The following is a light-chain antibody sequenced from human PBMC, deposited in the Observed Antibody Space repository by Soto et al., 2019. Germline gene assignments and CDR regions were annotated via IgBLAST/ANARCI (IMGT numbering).Light chain of an antibody. CDR3: MQQRQFPLT. V-gene: IGKV2-24*01. CDR1: QSLVHSDGKTY. J-gene: IGKJ4*01. CDR2: KVS. Sequence: DIVLTQTPLSSPVTLGQPASIYCRSSQSLVHSDGKTYLSWVQQRPGQPPRLLIYKVSNRFSGVPDRFTGSGAGTGYTLKISRVAAEDAGTYYFMQQRQFPLTFGGGTKVDIK.